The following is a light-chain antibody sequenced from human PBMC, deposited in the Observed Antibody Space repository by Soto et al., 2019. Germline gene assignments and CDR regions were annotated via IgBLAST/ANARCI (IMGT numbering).Light chain of an antibody. CDR3: AAWDDSLNGYV. J-gene: IGLJ1*01. CDR1: SSNIGSNT. Sequence: QSVLTQPPSVSGTPGQRVTISCSGSSSNIGSNTVNWYQQLPGTAPKLLIYSNDQRPSGVPDRFSGSKSGTSASLAISGLHSEDEADYYCAAWDDSLNGYVFGTGTKLTVL. CDR2: SND. V-gene: IGLV1-44*01.